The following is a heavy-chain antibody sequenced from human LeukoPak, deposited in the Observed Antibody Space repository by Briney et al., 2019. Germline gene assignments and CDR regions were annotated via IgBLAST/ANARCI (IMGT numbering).Heavy chain of an antibody. CDR3: ARGTYGSGTYRWFDP. V-gene: IGHV1-2*02. CDR1: GYTFIDYY. Sequence: ASVKVSCKASGYTFIDYYLFWVRQAPGQGLEWMGWINPNDGGTNYAQNFQGRVTMTRDTSINTVYMELSGLGFNDTAVYFCARGTYGSGTYRWFDPWGHGTLVTVSS. D-gene: IGHD3-10*01. J-gene: IGHJ5*02. CDR2: INPNDGGT.